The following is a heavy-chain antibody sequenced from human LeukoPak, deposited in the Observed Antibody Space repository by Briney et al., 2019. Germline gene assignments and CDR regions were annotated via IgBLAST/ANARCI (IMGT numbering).Heavy chain of an antibody. CDR1: GYSFTSYW. D-gene: IGHD6-13*01. Sequence: GESLKISCKGSGYSFTSYWISWVRQMPGKGLEWVANINQDGGGKYYVDSVKGRFSISRDNAKNSLFLQMNNLRDEDTAVYYCARGSAGAFDYWGQGTLVTVSS. CDR3: ARGSAGAFDY. CDR2: INQDGGGK. J-gene: IGHJ4*02. V-gene: IGHV3-7*05.